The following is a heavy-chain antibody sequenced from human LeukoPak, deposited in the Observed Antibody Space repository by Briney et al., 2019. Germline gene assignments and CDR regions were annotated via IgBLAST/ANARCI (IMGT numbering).Heavy chain of an antibody. V-gene: IGHV3-23*01. CDR3: AKGTGYSGYGLRPVGDY. Sequence: GGSLRLSCAASGFTFSSYAMSWVRQAPGKGLEWVSAISGSGGSTYYADSVKGRFTISRDNSKNTLYLQMNSLRAEDTAVYYCAKGTGYSGYGLRPVGDYWGQGTLVTVSS. D-gene: IGHD5-12*01. J-gene: IGHJ4*02. CDR2: ISGSGGST. CDR1: GFTFSSYA.